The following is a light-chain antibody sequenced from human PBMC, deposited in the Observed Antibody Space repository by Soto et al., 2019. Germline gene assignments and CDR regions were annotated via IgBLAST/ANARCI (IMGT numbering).Light chain of an antibody. Sequence: EIVLTQSPGTLSLSPGEGATLSCKASESVISYYLAWYQRKPGQAPRLLIYGASNRPTGISDRFSGSGSGTDFTLTITRLEPEDFAVYYCQQYVTPPFTFGQGTKLEIK. J-gene: IGKJ2*01. CDR1: ESVISYY. CDR2: GAS. V-gene: IGKV3-20*01. CDR3: QQYVTPPFT.